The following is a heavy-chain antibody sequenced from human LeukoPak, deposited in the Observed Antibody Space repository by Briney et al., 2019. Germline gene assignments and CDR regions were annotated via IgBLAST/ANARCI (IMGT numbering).Heavy chain of an antibody. Sequence: GGSLRLSYAASGFTFSSYAMNWVRQAPGKGLEWVSSISSSSSYIYYADSVKGRFTISRDNAKNSLYLQMNSLRAEDTAVYYCARDRGLLPRYFDLWGRGTLVTVSS. CDR3: ARDRGLLPRYFDL. CDR2: ISSSSSYI. J-gene: IGHJ2*01. D-gene: IGHD2-15*01. CDR1: GFTFSSYA. V-gene: IGHV3-21*01.